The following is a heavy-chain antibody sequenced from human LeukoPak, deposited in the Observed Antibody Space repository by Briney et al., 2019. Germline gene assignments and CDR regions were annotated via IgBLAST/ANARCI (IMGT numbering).Heavy chain of an antibody. V-gene: IGHV3-53*01. CDR3: ARGNNGVGYSYGFGNYFDY. Sequence: GGSLRLSCAASGFTFSDYYMSWVRQAPGKGLECVSLIYSGGSTYYADSVKGRFTISGDNSKNTLYLQMNSLRAEDTAVYYCARGNNGVGYSYGFGNYFDYWGQGTLVTVSS. CDR1: GFTFSDYY. D-gene: IGHD5-18*01. CDR2: IYSGGST. J-gene: IGHJ4*02.